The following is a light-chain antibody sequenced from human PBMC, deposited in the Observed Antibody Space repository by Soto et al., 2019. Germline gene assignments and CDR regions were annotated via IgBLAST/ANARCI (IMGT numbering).Light chain of an antibody. CDR3: QQYNSWVT. CDR2: KAS. CDR1: QSISSW. Sequence: DIQMTQSPSTLSASVGDRVTITCRASQSISSWLAWYQQKPGKAPKLLIYKASSLESGVPSRFSGSGSGTDFTLTISSLQPDDFATYYCQQYNSWVTFGGGTKVEIK. V-gene: IGKV1-5*03. J-gene: IGKJ4*01.